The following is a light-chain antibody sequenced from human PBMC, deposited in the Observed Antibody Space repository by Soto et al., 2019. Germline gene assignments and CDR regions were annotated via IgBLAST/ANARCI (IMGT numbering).Light chain of an antibody. CDR2: GAS. J-gene: IGKJ4*01. CDR3: QQYNNWPPLT. Sequence: EIVMTQSPATLSASPGERATLSCRASQSVSSNLAWYQQKPGQAPRLLIYGASTRATGIPARFSGSGSGTEFTLNISSLQSEDFAVYYCQQYNNWPPLTFGGGTKVEIK. CDR1: QSVSSN. V-gene: IGKV3-15*01.